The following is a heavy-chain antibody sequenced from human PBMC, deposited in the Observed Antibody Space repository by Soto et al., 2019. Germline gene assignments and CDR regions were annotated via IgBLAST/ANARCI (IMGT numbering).Heavy chain of an antibody. CDR3: ARDPLVRGAGPFDY. D-gene: IGHD3-10*01. Sequence: QVQLQQWGAGLLKPSETLSLTCAVYGGSFSGYYWSWIRQAPGKGLEWIGEINHSGSTNYNPSLKSRVIISVDTSKNQFSLKLSSVTAADMAVYYCARDPLVRGAGPFDYWGQGTLVTVSS. CDR1: GGSFSGYY. V-gene: IGHV4-34*01. J-gene: IGHJ4*02. CDR2: INHSGST.